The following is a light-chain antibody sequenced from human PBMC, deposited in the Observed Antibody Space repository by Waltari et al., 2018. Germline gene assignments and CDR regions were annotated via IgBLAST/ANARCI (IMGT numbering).Light chain of an antibody. V-gene: IGKV2-28*01. Sequence: DIVMTQSPLSLSVTPGEPASISFRFSQSPLRSTGYNFLDWYVQKPGQPPQRLISLGSDRASGVPDRFSGSGTGTDFTLKISRVEAEDVGIYYCMQALHTPTTFGPGTKVDIK. CDR3: MQALHTPTT. J-gene: IGKJ3*01. CDR2: LGS. CDR1: QSPLRSTGYNF.